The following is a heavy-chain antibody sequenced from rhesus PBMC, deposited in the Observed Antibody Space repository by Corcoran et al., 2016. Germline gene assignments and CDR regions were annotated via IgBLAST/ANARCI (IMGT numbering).Heavy chain of an antibody. CDR2: ISWSSGST. V-gene: IGHV4-165*01. CDR1: GGSFSGYY. Sequence: QVQLQESGPGLVKPSETLSLTCAVSGGSFSGYYWGWCRQPPGKGREWIGYISWSSGSTDYNPSLKGRVTISTDTSKNQFSLKLSSVTAAATAVYYCAREWAAAGGGDYFDYWGQGVLVTVSS. J-gene: IGHJ4*01. CDR3: AREWAAAGGGDYFDY. D-gene: IGHD6-25*01.